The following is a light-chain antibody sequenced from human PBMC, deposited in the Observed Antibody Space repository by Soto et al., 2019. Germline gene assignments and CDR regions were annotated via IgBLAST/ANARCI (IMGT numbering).Light chain of an antibody. CDR3: QQSGT. J-gene: IGKJ1*01. V-gene: IGKV1-5*03. CDR2: KAS. Sequence: DIQITQSPSTLSASVGDRVTITCRASQSISSWLAWYQQKPGKAPKLLIYKASSLESGVPSRFSGSGSGTEFTLTISSLQPDDFATYYCQQSGTFGQGTKVDIK. CDR1: QSISSW.